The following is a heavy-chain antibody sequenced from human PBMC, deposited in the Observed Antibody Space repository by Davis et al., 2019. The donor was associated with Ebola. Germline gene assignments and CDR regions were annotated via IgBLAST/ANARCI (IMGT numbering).Heavy chain of an antibody. V-gene: IGHV1-18*01. J-gene: IGHJ4*02. CDR3: ARYPPLYYDILTGYSPPDY. Sequence: AASVKVSCKASGYTFTSYGISWVRQAPGQGLEWMGWISAYNGNTNYAQKLQGRVTMTTDTSTSTAYMELRSLRSDDTAVYYCARYPPLYYDILTGYSPPDYWGQGTLVTVSS. D-gene: IGHD3-9*01. CDR2: ISAYNGNT. CDR1: GYTFTSYG.